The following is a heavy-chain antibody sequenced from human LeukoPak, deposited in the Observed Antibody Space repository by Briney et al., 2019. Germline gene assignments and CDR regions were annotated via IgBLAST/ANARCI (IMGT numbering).Heavy chain of an antibody. D-gene: IGHD5-12*01. CDR1: GYSFTSYW. CDR3: ARIGKENSGYQMGPHDAFDI. J-gene: IGHJ3*02. V-gene: IGHV5-51*01. Sequence: GESLKISCKGSGYSFTSYWIGRVRQMPGKGLEWMGIIYPGDSDTRYSTSFQGQVTISADKSISTAYLQWSSLKASDTAMYYCARIGKENSGYQMGPHDAFDIWGQGTMVTVSS. CDR2: IYPGDSDT.